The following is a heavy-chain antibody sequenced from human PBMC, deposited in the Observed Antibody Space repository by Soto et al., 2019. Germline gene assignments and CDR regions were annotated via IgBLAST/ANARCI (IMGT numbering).Heavy chain of an antibody. V-gene: IGHV3-23*01. CDR3: AKCSVGTVRTSGWCNWFDP. CDR2: IRVGGGDT. CDR1: GFTFSSSA. J-gene: IGHJ5*02. Sequence: EVRLLESGGGLAQPGGSRRLSCAASGFTFSSSAMNWVRQAPGKGLEWVSSIRVGGGDTFYADYVRGRFTVSRDISRNTLYLQMNSLRAEDTAIYYCAKCSVGTVRTSGWCNWFDPWGQGTRVTVSS. D-gene: IGHD6-19*01.